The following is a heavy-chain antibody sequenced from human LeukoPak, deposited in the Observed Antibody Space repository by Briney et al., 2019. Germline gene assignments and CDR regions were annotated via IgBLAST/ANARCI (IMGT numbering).Heavy chain of an antibody. D-gene: IGHD3-10*01. CDR1: GFTFSSYE. V-gene: IGHV3-48*03. CDR3: ARMALPLWSSYFDS. J-gene: IGHJ4*02. CDR2: ITASGSIT. Sequence: GGSLRLSCAASGFTFSSYEMIWVRQAPGKGLEWLSYITASGSITRYADSVEGRFTISRDNGENSLYLQMNSLRAEDTAVYYCARMALPLWSSYFDSWGQGTLVIVSS.